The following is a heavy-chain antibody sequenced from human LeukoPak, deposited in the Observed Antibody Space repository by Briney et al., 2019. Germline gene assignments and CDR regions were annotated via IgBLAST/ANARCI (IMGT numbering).Heavy chain of an antibody. J-gene: IGHJ5*02. V-gene: IGHV1-69*05. D-gene: IGHD2-2*01. CDR3: ARSPLVGDNWFDP. CDR1: GDTFSKYA. Sequence: SVKVSCKASGDTFSKYAITWVRQAPGQGLEWMGNIVPVFGTPIYAQKFQGRVTITTDESTSTAYMELSSLRSEDTAVYYCARSPLVGDNWFDPWGQGTLVTVSS. CDR2: IVPVFGTP.